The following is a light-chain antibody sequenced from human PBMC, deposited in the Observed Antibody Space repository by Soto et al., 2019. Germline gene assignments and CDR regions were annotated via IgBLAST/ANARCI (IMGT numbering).Light chain of an antibody. Sequence: EIVLTQSPATLSLSPGERANLSCRASQSVNSYLAWYQQKPGQGPRLLIYDASNRATGIPARFSGSGSGTDVTLPISSLEPEDLAVYYCQQRSNWPPAFGGGTKVEIK. CDR2: DAS. CDR1: QSVNSY. J-gene: IGKJ4*01. CDR3: QQRSNWPPA. V-gene: IGKV3-11*01.